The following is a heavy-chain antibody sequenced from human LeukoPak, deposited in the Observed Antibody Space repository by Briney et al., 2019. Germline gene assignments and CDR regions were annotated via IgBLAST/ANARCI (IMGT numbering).Heavy chain of an antibody. CDR2: IYSGGST. Sequence: GGSLRLSCAASGFTVSSNYMSWVRQAPGKGLEWVSVIYSGGSTYYADSVKGRFTISRDNSKNTLYLQMNSLRAEDTAVYYCARGTGVSIFRPMDVWGQGTTVTVSS. CDR3: ARGTGVSIFRPMDV. CDR1: GFTVSSNY. V-gene: IGHV3-53*05. D-gene: IGHD3-3*01. J-gene: IGHJ6*02.